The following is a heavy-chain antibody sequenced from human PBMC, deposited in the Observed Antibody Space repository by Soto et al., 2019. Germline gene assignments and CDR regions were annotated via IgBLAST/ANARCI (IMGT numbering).Heavy chain of an antibody. D-gene: IGHD7-27*01. Sequence: QVQLQESGPGLVKPSQTLSLTCTVSGGSISSGGYYWSWIRQHPGKGLEWIGYIYYSGSTYYNPSLKSRVNISLATSKNQVSLKLSSVTAADTAVYYCARDGEGGVDAFVIWGQGTMVTVSS. V-gene: IGHV4-31*03. CDR3: ARDGEGGVDAFVI. CDR1: GGSISSGGYY. J-gene: IGHJ3*02. CDR2: IYYSGST.